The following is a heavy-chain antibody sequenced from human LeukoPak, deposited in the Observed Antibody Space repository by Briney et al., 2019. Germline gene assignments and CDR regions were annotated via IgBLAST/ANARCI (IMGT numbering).Heavy chain of an antibody. V-gene: IGHV4-34*01. CDR2: INHSGST. Sequence: SETLSLTCAVYGGSFSGYYWSWIRQPPGKGLEWIGEINHSGSTNYNPSLKSRVTISVDTSKNQFSLKLSSVTAADTAVYYCARRYYYYYGMDVWGQGTTVTVSS. CDR3: ARRYYYYYGMDV. CDR1: GGSFSGYY. J-gene: IGHJ6*02.